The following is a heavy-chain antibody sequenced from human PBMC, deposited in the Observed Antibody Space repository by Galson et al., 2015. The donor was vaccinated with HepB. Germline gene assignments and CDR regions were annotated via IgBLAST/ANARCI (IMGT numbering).Heavy chain of an antibody. CDR2: ISGHNGNA. D-gene: IGHD1-1*01. CDR1: GYTFRSYG. CDR3: ARGGKGTRGGPTFDF. V-gene: IGHV1-18*01. Sequence: SVKVSCKASGYTFRSYGINWVRQAPGQGLEWMGRISGHNGNANYAPKLQGRVSITTDRSTSTAYMELRGLRSDDTAVYYCARGGKGTRGGPTFDFWGQGTLVTVSS. J-gene: IGHJ4*02.